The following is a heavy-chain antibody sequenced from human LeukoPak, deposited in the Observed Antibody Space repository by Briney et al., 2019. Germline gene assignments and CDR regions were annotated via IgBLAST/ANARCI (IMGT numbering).Heavy chain of an antibody. CDR2: ISSSSSYI. CDR1: GFTFSSYS. J-gene: IGHJ4*02. Sequence: GGSLRLSCAASGFTFSSYSMNWVRQAPGKGLEWVSSISSSSSYIYYADSVKGRFTISRDNAKNSLYLQMNSLRAEDTAVYYCAKGNRLLWFGELYYWGQGTLVTVSS. CDR3: AKGNRLLWFGELYY. D-gene: IGHD3-10*01. V-gene: IGHV3-21*01.